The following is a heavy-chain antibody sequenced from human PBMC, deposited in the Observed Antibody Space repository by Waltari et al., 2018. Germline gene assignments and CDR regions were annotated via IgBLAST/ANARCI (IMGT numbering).Heavy chain of an antibody. CDR2: ISYDGSNK. CDR3: AREGTQLGIDAFDY. D-gene: IGHD7-27*01. CDR1: GFTFSSYA. Sequence: QVQLVESGGGVVQPGRSLRLSCAASGFTFSSYAMHWVRQAPGKGLEWVAVISYDGSNKYYADSVKGRFTISRDNSKNTLYLQMNSLRAEDTAVYYCAREGTQLGIDAFDYWGQGTLVTVSS. V-gene: IGHV3-30-3*01. J-gene: IGHJ4*02.